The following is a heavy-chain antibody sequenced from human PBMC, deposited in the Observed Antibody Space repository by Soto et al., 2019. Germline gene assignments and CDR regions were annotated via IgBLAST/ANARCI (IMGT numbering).Heavy chain of an antibody. CDR1: GFTFSSYA. CDR2: ISGSGGST. CDR3: AKDNDAFDI. Sequence: GGAPRPSCAASGFTFSSYAMSWVRQAPGKGLEWVSAISGSGGSTYYADSVKGRFTISRDNSKNTLYLQMNSLRAEDTAVYYCAKDNDAFDIWGQGTMVTVSS. J-gene: IGHJ3*02. V-gene: IGHV3-23*01.